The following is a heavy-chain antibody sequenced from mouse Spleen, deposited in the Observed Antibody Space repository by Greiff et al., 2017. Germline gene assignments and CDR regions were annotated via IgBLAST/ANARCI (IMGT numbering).Heavy chain of an antibody. Sequence: EVQRVESGGGLVKPGGSLKLSCAASGFTFSDYGMAWVRQAPGKGPEWVAFISNLAYSIYYADTVTGRFTISRENAKNTLYLEMSSLRSEDTAMYYCARPKYGNYGFAYWGQGTLVTVSA. CDR2: ISNLAYSI. J-gene: IGHJ3*01. CDR3: ARPKYGNYGFAY. V-gene: IGHV5-15*01. CDR1: GFTFSDYG. D-gene: IGHD2-10*02.